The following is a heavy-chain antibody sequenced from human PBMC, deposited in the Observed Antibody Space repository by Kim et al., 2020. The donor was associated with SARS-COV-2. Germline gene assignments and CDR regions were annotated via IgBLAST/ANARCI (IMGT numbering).Heavy chain of an antibody. CDR2: INQDGNEK. D-gene: IGHD1-1*01. Sequence: GGSLRLSCAASGFTFSSYWMNWVRQAPGKGLEWVANINQDGNEKNYVYSVKGRFTISRDNPKNSLYLHIHSLRAEDTAVYYCAREVYSINWEEYNWFGPWGQGTQVSVPA. J-gene: IGHJ5*02. V-gene: IGHV3-7*03. CDR3: AREVYSINWEEYNWFGP. CDR1: GFTFSSYW.